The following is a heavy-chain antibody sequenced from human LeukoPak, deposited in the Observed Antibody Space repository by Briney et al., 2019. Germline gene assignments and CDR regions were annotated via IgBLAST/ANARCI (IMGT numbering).Heavy chain of an antibody. J-gene: IGHJ3*02. CDR3: ARVDSITMVRGVYAFDI. V-gene: IGHV4-30-4*01. Sequence: SETLSLTCTVSNDSISSGDYYWNWIRQPPGKGLEWIGYIFHRGGTSYNPSLKSRVTISVDTSKNQFSLKLSSVTAADTAVYYCARVDSITMVRGVYAFDIWGQGTMVTVSS. CDR1: NDSISSGDYY. CDR2: IFHRGGT. D-gene: IGHD3-10*01.